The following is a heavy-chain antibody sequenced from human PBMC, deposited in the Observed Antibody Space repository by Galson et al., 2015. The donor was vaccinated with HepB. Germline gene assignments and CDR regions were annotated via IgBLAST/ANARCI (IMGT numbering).Heavy chain of an antibody. CDR2: IRYDGSNK. V-gene: IGHV3-30*02. J-gene: IGHJ4*02. CDR1: GFTFSSYG. CDR3: AKDWSREQQLVTFFDY. D-gene: IGHD6-13*01. Sequence: SLRLSCAASGFTFSSYGMHWVRQAPGKGLEWVAFIRYDGSNKYYADSVKGRFTISRDNSKNTLYLQMNSLRAEDTAAYYCAKDWSREQQLVTFFDYWGQGTLVTVSS.